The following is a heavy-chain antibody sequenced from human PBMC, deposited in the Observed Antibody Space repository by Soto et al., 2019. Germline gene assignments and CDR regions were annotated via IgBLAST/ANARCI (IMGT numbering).Heavy chain of an antibody. Sequence: TETLSLTGTVSGGSVSSGSYYWSWIRQPPWKGVEWIGYIYYSGSTNYNPSLRSRVTISVDTSKNQFSLKLSSVTAADTAVYYSPRNSAPVLRFLECFPEGSMDVWGQGTTVTVSS. CDR1: GGSVSSGSYY. V-gene: IGHV4-61*01. CDR3: PRNSAPVLRFLECFPEGSMDV. D-gene: IGHD3-3*01. CDR2: IYYSGST. J-gene: IGHJ6*02.